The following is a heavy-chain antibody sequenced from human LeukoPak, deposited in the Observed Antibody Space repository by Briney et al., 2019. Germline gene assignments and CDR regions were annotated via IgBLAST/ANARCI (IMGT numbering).Heavy chain of an antibody. CDR3: ARGFDNDEEWYFQH. Sequence: ASVKVSCKASGGTVSSYAISWVRQAPGQGLEWMGGIIPIFGTANYAQKFQGRVTITADESTSTAYMELSSLRSEDTAVYYCARGFDNDEEWYFQHWGQGTLVTVSS. CDR1: GGTVSSYA. D-gene: IGHD3-9*01. V-gene: IGHV1-69*13. J-gene: IGHJ1*01. CDR2: IIPIFGTA.